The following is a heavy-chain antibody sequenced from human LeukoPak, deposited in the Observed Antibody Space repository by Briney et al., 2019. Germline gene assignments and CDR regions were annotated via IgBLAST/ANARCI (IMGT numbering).Heavy chain of an antibody. D-gene: IGHD3-10*01. CDR1: GYTFTGFY. J-gene: IGHJ6*02. Sequence: GASVKVSCKASGYTFTGFYMHWVRQAPGQGLEWMGWINPNSGGTNYAQKFQGRVTMTRDTSISTAYMELSRLRSDDTAVYYCARDGTYYGSGSYYDYYYGMDVWGQGTTVTVSS. V-gene: IGHV1-2*02. CDR2: INPNSGGT. CDR3: ARDGTYYGSGSYYDYYYGMDV.